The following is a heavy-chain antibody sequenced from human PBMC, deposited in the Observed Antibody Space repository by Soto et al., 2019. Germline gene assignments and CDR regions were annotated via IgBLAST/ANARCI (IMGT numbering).Heavy chain of an antibody. D-gene: IGHD6-6*01. V-gene: IGHV5-10-1*01. CDR2: IDPRDSHT. Sequence: GESLNISCKTSGYSFTNYWISWVRQMPGKRLEWMGEIDPRDSHTNYSPSFQGHVTMSTDKSNSTAYLQWSSLKASDTAMYYCARHYSSSSLMDGSGQGTAVTV. CDR3: ARHYSSSSLMDG. CDR1: GYSFTNYW. J-gene: IGHJ6*02.